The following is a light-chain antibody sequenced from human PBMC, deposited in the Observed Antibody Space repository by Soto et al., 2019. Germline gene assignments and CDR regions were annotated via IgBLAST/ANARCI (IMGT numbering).Light chain of an antibody. CDR1: QGIRDD. Sequence: DIQMTQSPSSLSASVGDRVTITCRASQGIRDDLGWYQQEPWKAPKRLIYGASRLQSVVPSRVSGSGSGTEFTLTIISLQPEDFATYSCLQHNIYPVTFGKGTNVEVK. V-gene: IGKV1-17*01. J-gene: IGKJ1*01. CDR2: GAS. CDR3: LQHNIYPVT.